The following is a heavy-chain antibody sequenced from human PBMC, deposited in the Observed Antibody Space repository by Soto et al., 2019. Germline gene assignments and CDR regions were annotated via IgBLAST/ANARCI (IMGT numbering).Heavy chain of an antibody. Sequence: QVQLVESGGGVVQPGKSLRLSCAAAGFAFSRDGMHWVRQAPGKGLEWVAVISFDGSDKYYADSVKGRFTISIDNSKNTVNLQTNSLRPEDTALYYCAKPKGDDIPFDSWGQGTLLTVSS. CDR2: ISFDGSDK. CDR3: AKPKGDDIPFDS. J-gene: IGHJ4*02. D-gene: IGHD3-9*01. CDR1: GFAFSRDG. V-gene: IGHV3-30*18.